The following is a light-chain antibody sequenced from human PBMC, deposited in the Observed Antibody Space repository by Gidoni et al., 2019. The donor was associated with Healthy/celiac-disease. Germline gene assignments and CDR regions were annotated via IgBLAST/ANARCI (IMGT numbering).Light chain of an antibody. CDR1: QSVSSSY. CDR2: GAS. Sequence: IVLTQSPGTLSLYPGERATLSCRASQSVSSSYLAWYQQKPGQAPRLLIYGASSRATGIPDRFSGSGSGTDFTLTISRLEPEDFAVYYCQQYGSSLTLTFGQXTKVEIK. J-gene: IGKJ1*01. V-gene: IGKV3-20*01. CDR3: QQYGSSLTLT.